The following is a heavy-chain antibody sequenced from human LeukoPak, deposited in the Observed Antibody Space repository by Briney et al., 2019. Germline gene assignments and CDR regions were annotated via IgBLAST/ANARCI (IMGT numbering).Heavy chain of an antibody. V-gene: IGHV3-7*01. D-gene: IGHD6-19*01. CDR2: IKQDGSEK. J-gene: IGHJ4*02. CDR1: GFTFSNYW. CDR3: ARELSSGWLDY. Sequence: GGSLRLSCAASGFTFSNYWMSWVRQAPGKGLEWVANIKQDGSEKYYADSVNGRFIISRDNPKKSLYLQMNSLRAEDTAVYYCARELSSGWLDYWGQGTLVTVSS.